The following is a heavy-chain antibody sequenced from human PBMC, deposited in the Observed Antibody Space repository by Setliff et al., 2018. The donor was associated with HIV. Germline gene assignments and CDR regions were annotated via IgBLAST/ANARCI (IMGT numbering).Heavy chain of an antibody. V-gene: IGHV4-39*07. CDR3: ATYHYYDSSAYFIDLYYFDY. CDR2: VTHSGTT. D-gene: IGHD3-22*01. J-gene: IGHJ4*02. Sequence: SETLSLTCTVSGGSVTNTKSYWGWIRQPPGKGLEWIGEVTHSGTTTYDPSLKSRITISVDTSKNQFSLKLSSVTAADTAVYYCATYHYYDSSAYFIDLYYFDYWGQGTLVTVSS. CDR1: GGSVTNTKSY.